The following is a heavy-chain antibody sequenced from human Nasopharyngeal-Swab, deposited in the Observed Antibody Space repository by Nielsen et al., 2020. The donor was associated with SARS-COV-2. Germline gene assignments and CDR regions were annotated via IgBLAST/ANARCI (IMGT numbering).Heavy chain of an antibody. J-gene: IGHJ6*03. V-gene: IGHV4-34*01. D-gene: IGHD3-22*01. Sequence: WIRQPPGKGLEWIGEINHSGSTNYNPSLKSRVTISVDTSKNQFSLKLSSVPAADTAVYYCASPQGSSGHYYMDVWGKGTTVTVSS. CDR2: INHSGST. CDR3: ASPQGSSGHYYMDV.